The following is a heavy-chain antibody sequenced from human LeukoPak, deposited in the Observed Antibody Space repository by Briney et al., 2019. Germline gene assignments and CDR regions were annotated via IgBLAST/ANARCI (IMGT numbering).Heavy chain of an antibody. J-gene: IGHJ4*02. Sequence: PSETLSITCTVSGGSISSGSYYWSWIRQTAGKGLEWIGRIYTSGSTNYSPSLKSRVTIALDTSRNQFSLTVTSVTAADTAVYYCARYGSGVDWGQGTLVTVSS. D-gene: IGHD3-10*01. V-gene: IGHV4-61*02. CDR2: IYTSGST. CDR3: ARYGSGVD. CDR1: GGSISSGSYY.